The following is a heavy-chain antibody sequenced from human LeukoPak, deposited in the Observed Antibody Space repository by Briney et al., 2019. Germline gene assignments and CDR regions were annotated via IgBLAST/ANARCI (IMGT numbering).Heavy chain of an antibody. CDR3: ARHVGYSYGSPPYFDY. D-gene: IGHD5-18*01. CDR1: GGSISSYY. V-gene: IGHV4-59*08. CDR2: IYYSGST. J-gene: IGHJ4*02. Sequence: SETLSLTCTVSGGSISSYYWSWIRQPPGKGLECLGYIYYSGSTNYNPSLKSRVTISVDTSKNQFSLKLSSVTAADTAVYYCARHVGYSYGSPPYFDYWGQGTLVTVSS.